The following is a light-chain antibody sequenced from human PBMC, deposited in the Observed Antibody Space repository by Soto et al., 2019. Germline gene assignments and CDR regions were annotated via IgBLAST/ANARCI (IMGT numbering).Light chain of an antibody. J-gene: IGKJ1*01. CDR1: RSVTNNY. Sequence: EIVLTQSPGTLSLSPGERATLSCRASRSVTNNYVAWYQRKPGQTPRLLIYGASSRATDIPGSFSGTGSGTVFSLTISRLEPENFAVYYCQQYGSAPPTFGQGTKVEI. V-gene: IGKV3-20*01. CDR3: QQYGSAPPT. CDR2: GAS.